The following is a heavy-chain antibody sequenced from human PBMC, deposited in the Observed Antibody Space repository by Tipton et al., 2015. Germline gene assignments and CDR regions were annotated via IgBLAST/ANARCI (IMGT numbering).Heavy chain of an antibody. D-gene: IGHD5-24*01. CDR1: GGSVNSANYY. CDR3: ARDLEHGMDV. CDR2: ISYSGST. V-gene: IGHV4-61*01. J-gene: IGHJ6*02. Sequence: TLSLTCTVSGGSVNSANYYWSWIRQPPGKGLEWIGYISYSGSTHYNPSLKSRVALSVDTSKNQFSLTLKSVTAADTAVYYCARDLEHGMDVWGQGTTVTVSS.